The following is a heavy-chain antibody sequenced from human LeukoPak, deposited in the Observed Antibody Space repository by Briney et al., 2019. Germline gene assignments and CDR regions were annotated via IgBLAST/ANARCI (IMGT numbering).Heavy chain of an antibody. V-gene: IGHV1-69*13. Sequence: SVKVSCKASGGTFSSYAISWVRQAPGQGLEWMGGIIPIFGTANYAQTFQGRVTITADESTSTAYMELSSLRSEDTAVYYCARVSIAAAAHYGMDVWGKGTTVTVSS. CDR1: GGTFSSYA. CDR3: ARVSIAAAAHYGMDV. D-gene: IGHD6-13*01. CDR2: IIPIFGTA. J-gene: IGHJ6*04.